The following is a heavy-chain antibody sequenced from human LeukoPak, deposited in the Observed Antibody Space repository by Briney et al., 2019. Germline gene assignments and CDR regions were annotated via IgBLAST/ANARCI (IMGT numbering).Heavy chain of an antibody. D-gene: IGHD3-22*01. CDR2: ISWNSGSI. V-gene: IGHV3-9*01. CDR1: GFTFDDYA. J-gene: IGHJ3*02. Sequence: PGGSLRLSCAASGFTFDDYAMHWVRHAPGKGLEWVSGISWNSGSIGYADSVKGRFTISRDNAKNSLYLQMNSLRAEDTALYYCAKGGITMIVAVTLDAFDIWGQGTMVTVSS. CDR3: AKGGITMIVAVTLDAFDI.